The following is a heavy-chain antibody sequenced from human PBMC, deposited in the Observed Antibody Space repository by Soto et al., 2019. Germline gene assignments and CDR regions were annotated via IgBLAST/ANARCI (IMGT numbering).Heavy chain of an antibody. Sequence: QLRLQESGSGLLKPSQTLSLTCVVSGGSVSRRDYSWSWIRQPPGKGLEWIGYIYHSRNTYYNPSLKSRDTISIARSKNQFSLQMTSVAAADTAVYYCAKVVLEPEARRGWFDPWGQGTLVTVSS. D-gene: IGHD2-2*01. CDR1: GGSVSRRDYS. V-gene: IGHV4-30-2*01. CDR3: AKVVLEPEARRGWFDP. CDR2: IYHSRNT. J-gene: IGHJ5*02.